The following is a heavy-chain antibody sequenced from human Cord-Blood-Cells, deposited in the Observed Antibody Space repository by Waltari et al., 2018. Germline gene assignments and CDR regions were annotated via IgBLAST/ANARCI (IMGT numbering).Heavy chain of an antibody. D-gene: IGHD3-22*01. Sequence: QGHLLPASAEVKKPSGPVEVSCKVSGYTITKLSMDSGRTAPGKGLEWMGGFDPEDGETIYAQKFQGRVTMTEDTSTDTAYMELSSLRSEDTAVYYCATVYYYDSSGYSDYWGQGTLVTVSS. CDR3: ATVYYYDSSGYSDY. CDR2: FDPEDGET. CDR1: GYTITKLS. V-gene: IGHV1-24*01. J-gene: IGHJ4*02.